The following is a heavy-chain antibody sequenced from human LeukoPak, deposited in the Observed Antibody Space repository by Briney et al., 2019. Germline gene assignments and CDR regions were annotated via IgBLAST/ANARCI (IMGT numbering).Heavy chain of an antibody. Sequence: ASVEVSCKASGYTFTSYGISWVRQAPGQGLEWMGWISAYNGNTNYAQKLQGRVTMTTDTSTSTAYMELRSLRSDDTAVYYCARDGYSSGWYYYYGMDVWGQGTTVTVSS. CDR1: GYTFTSYG. D-gene: IGHD6-19*01. J-gene: IGHJ6*02. CDR2: ISAYNGNT. V-gene: IGHV1-18*01. CDR3: ARDGYSSGWYYYYGMDV.